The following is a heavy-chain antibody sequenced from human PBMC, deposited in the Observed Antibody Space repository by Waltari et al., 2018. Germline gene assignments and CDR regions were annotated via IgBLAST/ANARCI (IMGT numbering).Heavy chain of an antibody. D-gene: IGHD6-6*01. Sequence: QVQLQQWGAGLLKPSETLSLACAVYGGSFSGYYWRWIRQPPGKGLEWIGESNHSGSTNYNPSLKSRVTIAEDTSKNQFTLKLSAVTAADTAVYYCARERGSSAIDYWGQGTLVTVSS. J-gene: IGHJ4*02. CDR1: GGSFSGYY. CDR2: SNHSGST. CDR3: ARERGSSAIDY. V-gene: IGHV4-34*01.